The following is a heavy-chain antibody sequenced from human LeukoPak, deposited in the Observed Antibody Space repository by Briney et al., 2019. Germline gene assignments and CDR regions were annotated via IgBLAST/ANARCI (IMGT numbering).Heavy chain of an antibody. J-gene: IGHJ4*02. V-gene: IGHV1-2*02. CDR2: INPNSGGT. CDR1: GYTFTSYD. CDR3: ARPRLWCSGGSCYAFDY. D-gene: IGHD2-15*01. Sequence: GASVKVSCKASGYTFTSYDINWVRQATGQGLEWMGWINPNSGGTNYAQKFQGRVTMTRDTSISTAYMELSRLRSDDTAVYYCARPRLWCSGGSCYAFDYWGQGTLVTVSS.